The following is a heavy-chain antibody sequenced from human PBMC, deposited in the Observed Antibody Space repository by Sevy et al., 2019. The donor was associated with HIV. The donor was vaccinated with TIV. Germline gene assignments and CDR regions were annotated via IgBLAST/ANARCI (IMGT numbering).Heavy chain of an antibody. D-gene: IGHD2-15*01. CDR1: GFTFGDYC. CDR3: TWWKAAQSIFDY. Sequence: GGSLRLSCTASGFTFGDYCMSWVRQAPGKGLEWVAFLKSDVYGGTVDHAASVRGRFVISRDDSKTIAYLQMNDLKTEETGVYYCTWWKAAQSIFDYWGQGALVAVSS. J-gene: IGHJ4*02. CDR2: LKSDVYGGTV. V-gene: IGHV3-49*04.